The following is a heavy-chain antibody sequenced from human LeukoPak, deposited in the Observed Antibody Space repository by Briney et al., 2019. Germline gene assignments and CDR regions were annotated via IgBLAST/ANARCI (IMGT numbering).Heavy chain of an antibody. CDR2: VNPNSGGT. D-gene: IGHD2-21*02. Sequence: GASVKVSCKASGYTFTSYYMHWVRQAPGQGLEWMGWVNPNSGGTNYAQKFQGRVTMTRDTSISTAYMELSRLRSDDTAVYYCASPVGAYCGGDCDYWGQGTLVTVSS. V-gene: IGHV1-2*02. J-gene: IGHJ4*02. CDR3: ASPVGAYCGGDCDY. CDR1: GYTFTSYY.